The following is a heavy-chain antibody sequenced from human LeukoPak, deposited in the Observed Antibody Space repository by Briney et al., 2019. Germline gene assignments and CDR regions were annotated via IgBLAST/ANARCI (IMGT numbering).Heavy chain of an antibody. V-gene: IGHV3-30*02. CDR2: IRYDGSKK. Sequence: GGSLRLSCAASGFSFNNHGMHWVRQAPGRGLEWVAFIRYDGSKKYYADSVKGRFTISRDNSKNSLYMQVNSLRVEDTAVYYCANDLCSSSSCYLDIWGQGAMVTVSS. CDR1: GFSFNNHG. J-gene: IGHJ3*02. D-gene: IGHD2-2*01. CDR3: ANDLCSSSSCYLDI.